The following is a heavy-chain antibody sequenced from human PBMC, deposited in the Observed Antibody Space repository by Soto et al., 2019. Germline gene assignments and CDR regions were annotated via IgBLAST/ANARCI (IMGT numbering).Heavy chain of an antibody. CDR3: ANVVYLGPRTRNATDP. J-gene: IGHJ5*02. V-gene: IGHV6-1*01. Sequence: SQALSLSCAISGDSVASNTASWNWIRESPSRGLECLGRTYFRSKWYNDYAVSVKSRIIINPDTSNNQFSLQLNSVTPEDTAVYVCANVVYLGPRTRNATDPWGQSIIVTVSS. CDR1: GDSVASNTAS. CDR2: TYFRSKWYN. D-gene: IGHD2-15*01.